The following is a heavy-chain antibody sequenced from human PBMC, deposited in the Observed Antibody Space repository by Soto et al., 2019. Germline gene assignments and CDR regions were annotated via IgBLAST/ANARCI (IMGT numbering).Heavy chain of an antibody. CDR2: ISYDGSNK. CDR3: ARVEYYCDQTHDY. Sequence: SLRLSCAASGFTFSSYAMHWVRQAPGKGLEWVAVISYDGSNKYYADSVKGRFTISRDNSKNTLYLQMNSLRAEDTAVYYCARVEYYCDQTHDYWGQGTLVTVSS. D-gene: IGHD3-10*01. V-gene: IGHV3-30-3*01. CDR1: GFTFSSYA. J-gene: IGHJ4*02.